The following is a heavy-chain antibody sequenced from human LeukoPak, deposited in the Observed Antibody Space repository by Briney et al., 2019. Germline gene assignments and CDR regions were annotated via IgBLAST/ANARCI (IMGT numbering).Heavy chain of an antibody. CDR1: GASISSSNDY. CDR3: ARQFATASADTRGYFDF. J-gene: IGHJ4*02. V-gene: IGHV4-39*01. Sequence: SETLSLTCSVSGASISSSNDYWGWIRQAPGKGLEWIGSITYDGSAHYNPSLMRRATILVDTSKNQFSLKLSSVTAADAAMYYCARQFATASADTRGYFDFWGQGTVVTVSS. CDR2: ITYDGSA. D-gene: IGHD2-2*01.